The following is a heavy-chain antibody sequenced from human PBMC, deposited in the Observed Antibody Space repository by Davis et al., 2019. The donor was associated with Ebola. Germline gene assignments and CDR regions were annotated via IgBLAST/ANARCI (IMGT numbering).Heavy chain of an antibody. CDR2: IKTIRDGGTV. V-gene: IGHV3-15*01. CDR3: ILFDGDYLQWSDP. CDR1: GFTFSDYY. Sequence: GESLKISCAASGFTFSDYYMSWIRQAPGKGLEWVGRIKTIRDGGTVDLAAPVKGRFSMSRDDSKSMLYLQMNNLKKEDTGLYYCILFDGDYLQWSDPRGQGTLVTVSS. J-gene: IGHJ5*02. D-gene: IGHD3-3*01.